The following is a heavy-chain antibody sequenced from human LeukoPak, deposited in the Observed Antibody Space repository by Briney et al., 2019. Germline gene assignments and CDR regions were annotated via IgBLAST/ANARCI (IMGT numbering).Heavy chain of an antibody. CDR3: AKFWGGGERYYYDSSGYDY. CDR1: GFTFSSYW. D-gene: IGHD3-22*01. CDR2: INSDGSGT. Sequence: GGSLRLSCAASGFTFSSYWMHWVRQAPGKGLVWISRINSDGSGTSYAGSVKGRFTPSRDNAKNTLHLQMNSLRAADTAVYYCAKFWGGGERYYYDSSGYDYWGQGTLVTVSS. V-gene: IGHV3-74*01. J-gene: IGHJ4*02.